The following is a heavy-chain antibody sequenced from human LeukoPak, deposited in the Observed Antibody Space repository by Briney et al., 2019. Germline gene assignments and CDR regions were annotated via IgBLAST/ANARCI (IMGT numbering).Heavy chain of an antibody. CDR1: GFTFSSYG. V-gene: IGHV3-30*18. CDR2: ISYDGSNK. J-gene: IGHJ1*01. CDR3: ANSPWAEYFQH. Sequence: GGSLRLSCAASGFTFSSYGMHWVRQAPGKGLEWVAVISYDGSNKYYADSVKGRFTISRDNSKNTLYLQMNSLRGEGTAVYYCANSPWAEYFQHWGQGTLVTVSS.